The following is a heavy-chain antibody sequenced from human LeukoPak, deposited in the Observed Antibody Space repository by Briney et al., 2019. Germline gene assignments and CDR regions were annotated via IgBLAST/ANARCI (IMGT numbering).Heavy chain of an antibody. CDR3: ARETGRGYGGNSDAFDI. D-gene: IGHD4-23*01. Sequence: ASVKVSCKASGYTFTSYGISWVRQAPGQGLEWMGWISAYNGNTNYAQKLQGRVTMTTDTSTSTAYMELRSLRSDDTAVYYCARETGRGYGGNSDAFDIWGQGTMVTVSS. J-gene: IGHJ3*02. CDR1: GYTFTSYG. V-gene: IGHV1-18*01. CDR2: ISAYNGNT.